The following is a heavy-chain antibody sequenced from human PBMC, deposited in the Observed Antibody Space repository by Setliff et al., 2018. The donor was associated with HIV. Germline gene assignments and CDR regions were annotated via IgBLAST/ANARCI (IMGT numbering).Heavy chain of an antibody. CDR3: ARDWNMVAVAGSWRSGGGH. CDR1: GYTFTSYG. J-gene: IGHJ4*02. Sequence: ASVKVSCKASGYTFTSYGISWVRQAPGQGLEWMGWISAYNGNTNYAQKLQGRVTMTTDTSTSTAYMELRSLRSDDTAVYYCARDWNMVAVAGSWRSGGGHWGQGTLVTVSS. V-gene: IGHV1-18*01. D-gene: IGHD6-19*01. CDR2: ISAYNGNT.